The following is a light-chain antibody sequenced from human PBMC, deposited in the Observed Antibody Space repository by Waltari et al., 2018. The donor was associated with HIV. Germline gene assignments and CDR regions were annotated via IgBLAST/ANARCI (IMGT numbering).Light chain of an antibody. CDR3: CSYAGSFTLL. Sequence: QSALTQPRSVSGSPGQSVTISCSGTFRDVGGYNFVSWYQQPSGKAPKLVIFDVNKRPSGVPDRFSGSKSGNTASLTVSGLQAEDEADYFCCSYAGSFTLLFGGGTNLAVL. J-gene: IGLJ3*02. CDR1: FRDVGGYNF. V-gene: IGLV2-11*01. CDR2: DVN.